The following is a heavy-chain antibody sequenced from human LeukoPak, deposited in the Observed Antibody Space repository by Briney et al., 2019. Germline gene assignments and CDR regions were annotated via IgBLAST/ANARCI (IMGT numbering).Heavy chain of an antibody. V-gene: IGHV4-34*01. CDR2: IDHSGST. CDR3: ARGTTGTNSYFDY. J-gene: IGHJ4*02. CDR1: GGSFSGYY. Sequence: SETLSLTCAVYGGSFSGYYWSWIRQPPGKGLEWIGEIDHSGSTNYNPSLKSRVTISVDTSKNQFSLKLSSVTAADTAVYYCARGTTGTNSYFDYWGQGTLVTVSS. D-gene: IGHD1-1*01.